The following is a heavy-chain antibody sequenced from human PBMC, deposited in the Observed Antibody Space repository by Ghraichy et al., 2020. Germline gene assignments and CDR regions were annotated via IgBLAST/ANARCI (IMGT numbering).Heavy chain of an antibody. CDR2: ISHTSATE. Sequence: GGSLRLSCAASGFSVSSASMNWVRQAPGKGLEWISYISHTSATEYFADSVTGRFTISRDIANNSVYLQMDSLRDADTAVYYCVREGGYSYGSLKYWGQGT. CDR1: GFSVSSAS. J-gene: IGHJ4*02. V-gene: IGHV3-48*02. CDR3: VREGGYSYGSLKY. D-gene: IGHD5-18*01.